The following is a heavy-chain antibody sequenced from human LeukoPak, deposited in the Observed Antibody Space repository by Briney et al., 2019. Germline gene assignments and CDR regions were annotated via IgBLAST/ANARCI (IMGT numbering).Heavy chain of an antibody. CDR3: AKEVYGSGPYYLDY. CDR2: ISRGGDSP. Sequence: HPGGSLRLSCVASGFTFSSYAMSWVRQAPGKGLQWVSSISRGGDSPNHADSVKGRFTISRDNSRNTLYLQVNNLRAEDTAMYYCAKEVYGSGPYYLDYWGQGTLVTVSS. V-gene: IGHV3-23*01. CDR1: GFTFSSYA. D-gene: IGHD3-10*01. J-gene: IGHJ4*02.